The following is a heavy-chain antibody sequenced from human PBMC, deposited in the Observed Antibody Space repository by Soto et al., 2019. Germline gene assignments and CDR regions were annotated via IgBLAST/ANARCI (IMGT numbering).Heavy chain of an antibody. V-gene: IGHV4-31*03. Sequence: SETLSLTCTVSGGSISSGGYYWSWIRQHPGKGLGWIGYIYYSGSTYYNPSLKSRVTISVDTSKNQFSLKLSSVTAADTAVYYCATNYAYYYYYGMDVWGQGTTVTVSS. CDR1: GGSISSGGYY. CDR2: IYYSGST. J-gene: IGHJ6*02. CDR3: ATNYAYYYYYGMDV. D-gene: IGHD4-4*01.